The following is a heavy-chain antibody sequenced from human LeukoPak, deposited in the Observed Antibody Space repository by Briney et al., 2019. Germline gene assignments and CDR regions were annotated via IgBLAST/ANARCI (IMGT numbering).Heavy chain of an antibody. CDR3: ARGDYYGSPKVVAA. CDR2: INPNSGDT. CDR1: GYTFTGYY. V-gene: IGHV1-2*02. D-gene: IGHD3-10*01. Sequence: ASVKVSCKASGYTFTGYYMHWVRQAPGQGLEWMGWINPNSGDTNYAQKFQDRVTMTRDTSISTAYIELNLLRSDDTAVYCCARGDYYGSPKVVAAWGQGTLVTVSS. J-gene: IGHJ5*02.